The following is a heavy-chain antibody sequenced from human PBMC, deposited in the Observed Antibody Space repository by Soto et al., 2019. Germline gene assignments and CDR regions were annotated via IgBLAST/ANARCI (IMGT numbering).Heavy chain of an antibody. J-gene: IGHJ4*02. Sequence: EVQLVESGGGLVQPGESLRLSCVASGFALSNYWINWVCQAPGKGLEWVANIKQDGSEKNYVDSMKGRFTISRDNARNSLYLQMNSLRAEDTAAYYCATETSTWGCWGQGTLVTVSS. V-gene: IGHV3-7*05. CDR2: IKQDGSEK. D-gene: IGHD7-27*01. CDR3: ATETSTWGC. CDR1: GFALSNYW.